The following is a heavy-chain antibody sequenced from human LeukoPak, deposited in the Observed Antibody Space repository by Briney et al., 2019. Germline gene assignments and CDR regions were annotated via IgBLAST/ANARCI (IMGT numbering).Heavy chain of an antibody. CDR3: SRGVVGATYHYMDV. CDR1: GYSISSGYY. Sequence: SETLSLTCTVSGYSISSGYYWGWIRQPPGKGLEWIGTIYHGGSTYYNPFLKSRVTISVDTSKNHFSLKLSSVTAADTAVYYCSRGVVGATYHYMDVWGKGTTVTVSS. V-gene: IGHV4-38-2*02. CDR2: IYHGGST. D-gene: IGHD1-26*01. J-gene: IGHJ6*03.